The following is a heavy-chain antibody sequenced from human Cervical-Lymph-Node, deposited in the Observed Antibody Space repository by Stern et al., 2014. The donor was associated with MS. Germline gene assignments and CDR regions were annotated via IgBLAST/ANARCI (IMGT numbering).Heavy chain of an antibody. Sequence: QVQLQESGPGLVKPSATLSLTCTVSGDSLNIYYWSWIRQSPGKGLEWIGHVYYTGSTNYNPSLKSRVTISLDKSKNQFSLKLISVTAADTAVYFCAREEVVVPGGLRYWGQGTLVTVSS. D-gene: IGHD3-16*01. CDR3: AREEVVVPGGLRY. V-gene: IGHV4-59*01. CDR1: GDSLNIYY. CDR2: VYYTGST. J-gene: IGHJ4*02.